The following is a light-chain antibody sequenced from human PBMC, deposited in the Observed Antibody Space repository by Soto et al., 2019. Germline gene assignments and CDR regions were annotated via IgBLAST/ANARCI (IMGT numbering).Light chain of an antibody. V-gene: IGLV2-14*03. J-gene: IGLJ1*01. CDR2: DVS. CDR3: SSFTRSNSYV. CDR1: SSDVGAYNY. Sequence: QAVVTQPASVSGSPGQSITISCTGTSSDVGAYNYVSWYQQHPGKVPKRMIYDVSDRPSGVSNRFSGSKSGNTASLTISGLQAEDEAYYYCSSFTRSNSYVFGTGTKVTVL.